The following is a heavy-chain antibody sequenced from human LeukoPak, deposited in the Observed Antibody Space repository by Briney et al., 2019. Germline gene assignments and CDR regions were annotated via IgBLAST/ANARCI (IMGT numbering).Heavy chain of an antibody. CDR3: ARDDYGDYSGYYFDY. J-gene: IGHJ4*02. D-gene: IGHD4-17*01. V-gene: IGHV3-21*01. CDR1: GFTFSTYS. Sequence: PGGSLRLSCAVSGFTFSTYSMNWVRQAPGKGLEWVSSIISSSSYIYYADSVKGRFTISRDNAKNSLYLQMNSLRAEDTAVYYCARDDYGDYSGYYFDYWGQGTLVTVSS. CDR2: IISSSSYI.